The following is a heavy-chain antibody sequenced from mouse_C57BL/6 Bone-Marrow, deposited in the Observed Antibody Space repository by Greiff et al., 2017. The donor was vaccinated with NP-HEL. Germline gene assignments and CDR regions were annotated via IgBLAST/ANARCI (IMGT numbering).Heavy chain of an antibody. CDR3: AITTVVANYAMDY. CDR2: INPNNGGT. CDR1: GYTFTDYY. Sequence: EVQLQQSGPELVKPGASVKISCKASGYTFTDYYMNWVKQSHGKSLEWIGDINPNNGGTSYNQKFKGKATLTVDKSSSTACMELRSLTSEDSAVYYCAITTVVANYAMDYWGQGTSVTVSS. V-gene: IGHV1-26*01. J-gene: IGHJ4*01. D-gene: IGHD1-1*01.